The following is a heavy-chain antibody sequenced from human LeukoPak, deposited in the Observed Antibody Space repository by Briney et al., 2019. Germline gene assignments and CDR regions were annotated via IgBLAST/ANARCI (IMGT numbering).Heavy chain of an antibody. CDR3: ARERDGYNPH. V-gene: IGHV1-69*06. CDR2: IIPIFGTA. CDR1: GGTFSSYA. D-gene: IGHD5-24*01. J-gene: IGHJ4*02. Sequence: EASVKVSCKASGGTFSSYAISWVRQAPGQGLEWMGGIIPIFGTANYAQKFQGRVTITADKSTSTAYMELSSLRSEDTAVYYCARERDGYNPHWGQGTLVTVSS.